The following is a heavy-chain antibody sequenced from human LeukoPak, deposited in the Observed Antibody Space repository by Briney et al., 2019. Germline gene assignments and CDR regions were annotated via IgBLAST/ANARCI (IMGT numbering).Heavy chain of an antibody. CDR2: IYYSGST. J-gene: IGHJ6*04. CDR1: GGSISGYY. V-gene: IGHV4-59*01. D-gene: IGHD6-13*01. Sequence: SETLSLTCTVSGGSISGYYWSWIRQPPGKGLEWIGYIYYSGSTNYNPSLKSRVTISVDTSKNQFSLKLSSVTAADTAVYYCARAPAAGPRYYYGMDVWGKGTTATVSS. CDR3: ARAPAAGPRYYYGMDV.